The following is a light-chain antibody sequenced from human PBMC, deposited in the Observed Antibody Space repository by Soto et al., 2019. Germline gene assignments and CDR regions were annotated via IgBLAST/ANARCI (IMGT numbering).Light chain of an antibody. CDR3: TSYAGGNNV. V-gene: IGLV2-8*01. Sequence: QSALTQPPSAPGSPGQSVTISCTGTSSDVGGYNYVSWYQQHPGKVPKLMVYEVNKRPSGVPDRFSGSKSGNTASLTVSGLQAEDEADYYCTSYAGGNNVVGTGTKVTVL. J-gene: IGLJ1*01. CDR2: EVN. CDR1: SSDVGGYNY.